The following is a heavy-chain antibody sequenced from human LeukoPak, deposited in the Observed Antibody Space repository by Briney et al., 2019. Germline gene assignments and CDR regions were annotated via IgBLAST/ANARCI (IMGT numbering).Heavy chain of an antibody. CDR2: IYYSGST. Sequence: SETLSLTCTVSGGSISSYYWSWIRQHPGKGLEWIGYIYYSGSTYYNPSLKSRVTISVDTSKNHFSLKLSSVTVADTAVYYCARTYMTSARFDPWGQGTLVTVSS. D-gene: IGHD2-21*02. J-gene: IGHJ5*02. CDR3: ARTYMTSARFDP. CDR1: GGSISSYY. V-gene: IGHV4-59*06.